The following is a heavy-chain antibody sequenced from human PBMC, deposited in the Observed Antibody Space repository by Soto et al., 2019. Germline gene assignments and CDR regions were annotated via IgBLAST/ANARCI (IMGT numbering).Heavy chain of an antibody. CDR1: GFTFSSHA. Sequence: EVRLLESGGGLIQPGGSLRLSCAASGFTFSSHAMGWVRQAPGKGLEWVSGSSGSGGATYYADSVKGRFSISRDNSKNTLYLQMNSLRGEDTAVYYCAKSPGYSRFGFDYWGQGALVTVSS. D-gene: IGHD3-9*01. CDR2: SSGSGGAT. V-gene: IGHV3-23*01. J-gene: IGHJ4*02. CDR3: AKSPGYSRFGFDY.